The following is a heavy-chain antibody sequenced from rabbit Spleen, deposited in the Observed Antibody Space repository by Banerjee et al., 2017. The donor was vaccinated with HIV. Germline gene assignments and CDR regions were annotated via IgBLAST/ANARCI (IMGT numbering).Heavy chain of an antibody. CDR3: ARDTASSFSSYGMDL. J-gene: IGHJ6*01. CDR1: GFSFSSSYY. V-gene: IGHV1S40*01. CDR2: TYAGSGTT. D-gene: IGHD8-1*01. Sequence: QSLEESGGGLVQPEGSLTLTCTASGFSFSSSYYMCWVRQAPGKGLEWIACTYAGSGTTYYASWAKGRFTVSKTSSTTVTLQMTRLTAADTATYFCARDTASSFSSYGMDLWGPGTLVTVS.